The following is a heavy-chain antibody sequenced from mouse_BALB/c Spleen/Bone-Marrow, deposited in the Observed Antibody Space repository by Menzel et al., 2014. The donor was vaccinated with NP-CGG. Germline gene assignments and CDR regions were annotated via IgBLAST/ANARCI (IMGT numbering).Heavy chain of an antibody. Sequence: VQLQQSGAELVRPGSSVKISCKAPGYAFSSYWMNWVKQRPGQGLEWIGQIYPGDGDTNYNGKFKGKATLTADKSSSTAYMQFSSLTSEDSAVYFCARQYGNYFDYWGQGTTLTVSS. V-gene: IGHV1-80*01. CDR2: IYPGDGDT. CDR3: ARQYGNYFDY. J-gene: IGHJ2*01. CDR1: GYAFSSYW. D-gene: IGHD2-10*02.